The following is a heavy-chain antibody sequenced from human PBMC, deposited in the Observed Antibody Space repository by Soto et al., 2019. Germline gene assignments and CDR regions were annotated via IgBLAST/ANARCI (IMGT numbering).Heavy chain of an antibody. Sequence: QVQFVQSGAEDREPGASVKVTCKTSGYTFTSHHIHWVRQAPGQWLEWMGLINAGDGYTQYSRTFQDRVTFSRDTSAGTAYMEFSGLTYEDTAVYYCARAIGMVALDYWGQGTLVTVSS. J-gene: IGHJ4*02. V-gene: IGHV1-3*05. CDR2: INAGDGYT. CDR1: GYTFTSHH. D-gene: IGHD3-10*01. CDR3: ARAIGMVALDY.